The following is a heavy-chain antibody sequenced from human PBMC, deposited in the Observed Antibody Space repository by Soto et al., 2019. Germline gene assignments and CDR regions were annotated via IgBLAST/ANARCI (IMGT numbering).Heavy chain of an antibody. Sequence: SETLSLTCTVSGGAISSGGYYWNWIRQLPGKGLAWIGYVYYSGSTYYNPSLESRVTISVDTSKNQFSLKLSSVTAADTAVYYCARGLRYFDWSRNILDYWGQGTLVTVSS. D-gene: IGHD3-9*01. CDR3: ARGLRYFDWSRNILDY. V-gene: IGHV4-31*03. CDR1: GGAISSGGYY. J-gene: IGHJ4*02. CDR2: VYYSGST.